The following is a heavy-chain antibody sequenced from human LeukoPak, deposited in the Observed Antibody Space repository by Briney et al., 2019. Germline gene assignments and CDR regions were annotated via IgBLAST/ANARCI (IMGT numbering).Heavy chain of an antibody. CDR2: IWYDGSNK. J-gene: IGHJ3*02. D-gene: IGHD1-26*01. CDR1: GFTFSSYS. V-gene: IGHV3-33*08. CDR3: AREMYSGMYNDAFDI. Sequence: PGGSLRLSCAASGFTFSSYSMNWVRQAPGKGLEWVAVIWYDGSNKYYADSVKGRFTISRDNSKNTLYLQMNNLRAEDTAMYYCAREMYSGMYNDAFDIWGQGTKVTVSS.